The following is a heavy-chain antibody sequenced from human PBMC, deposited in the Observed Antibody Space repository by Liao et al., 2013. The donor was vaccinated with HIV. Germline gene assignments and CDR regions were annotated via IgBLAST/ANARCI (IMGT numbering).Heavy chain of an antibody. Sequence: QVQLQESGPGMVKPSATLSLKCTISGGSISSYYWSWIRQPAGKGLEWIGRIYTSGSTNYNPSLKSRVTMSVDTSKNQFSLKLSSVTAADTAVYYCAREGRDGYSTGYFDYWGQGTLVTVSS. D-gene: IGHD5-24*01. J-gene: IGHJ4*02. CDR1: GGSISSYY. CDR2: IYTSGST. CDR3: AREGRDGYSTGYFDY. V-gene: IGHV4-4*07.